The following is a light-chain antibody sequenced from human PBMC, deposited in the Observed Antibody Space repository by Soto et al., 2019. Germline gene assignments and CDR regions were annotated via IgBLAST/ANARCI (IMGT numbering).Light chain of an antibody. V-gene: IGLV2-14*01. CDR1: SSDIGAYNY. Sequence: QSALPQPASVSGSPGQSITISCTGTSSDIGAYNYVSWYQQYPGKAPKLMIYEVSNRPSGVSNRFSGSKSGNTASLTISGLQAEDEADYYCSSYTTTSTAVFGGGTQLTVL. CDR3: SSYTTTSTAV. J-gene: IGLJ7*01. CDR2: EVS.